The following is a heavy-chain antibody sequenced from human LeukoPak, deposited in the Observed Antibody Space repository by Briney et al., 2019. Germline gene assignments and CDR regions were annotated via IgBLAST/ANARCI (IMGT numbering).Heavy chain of an antibody. CDR2: IYSGGST. Sequence: GGSLRLSCAASGFTVSSNYMSWVRQAPGKGLEWVSVIYSGGSTYYADSVKGRFTISRDNSKNTLYLQMNSLRAEDTTVYFCAKDRKQRGYFDYWGQGTLVTVSS. J-gene: IGHJ4*02. V-gene: IGHV3-53*01. D-gene: IGHD1/OR15-1a*01. CDR1: GFTVSSNY. CDR3: AKDRKQRGYFDY.